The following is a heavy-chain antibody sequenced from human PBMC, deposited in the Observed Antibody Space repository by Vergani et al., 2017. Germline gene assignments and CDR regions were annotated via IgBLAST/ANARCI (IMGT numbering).Heavy chain of an antibody. Sequence: QVQLVQSGAEVKKPGSSVKVSCKASGGTFSSYAISWVRQAPGQGLEWMGGIIPIFGTANYAQKVQGRVTITADESKSTSYIELSSLRSDDTAVYYCARGEAYYYYMDVWGKGTTVTVSS. D-gene: IGHD1-26*01. J-gene: IGHJ6*03. CDR1: GGTFSSYA. CDR3: ARGEAYYYYMDV. CDR2: IIPIFGTA. V-gene: IGHV1-69*12.